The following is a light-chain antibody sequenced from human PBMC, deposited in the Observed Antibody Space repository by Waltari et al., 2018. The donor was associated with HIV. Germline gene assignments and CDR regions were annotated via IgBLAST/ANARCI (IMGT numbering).Light chain of an antibody. CDR2: ITH. V-gene: IGLV1-44*01. J-gene: IGLJ2*01. CDR3: ATWDDTLNGVI. CDR1: SSNIGSNS. Sequence: QSVLTQPPSASGTPGQRVTISCSGGSSNIGSNSVHWYQQLPGTAPRLLLYITHHRPSRVPDRFSGSKSGTSSSLSTSGLQSEDEADYYCATWDDTLNGVIFGGGTKLTVL.